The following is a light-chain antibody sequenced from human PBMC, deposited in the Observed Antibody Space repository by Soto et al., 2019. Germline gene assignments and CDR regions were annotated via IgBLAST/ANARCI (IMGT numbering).Light chain of an antibody. CDR1: SSDVGGYNY. V-gene: IGLV2-14*01. Sequence: QSVLTRAACVSGSPGESITISCTGTSSDVGGYNYVSWYQQHPGKAPKLMIYDVSNRPSGVSNRFSGSKSGNTASLTISGLQAEDEADYYCSSYTSSSTYVFGTGTKVTVL. CDR3: SSYTSSSTYV. J-gene: IGLJ1*01. CDR2: DVS.